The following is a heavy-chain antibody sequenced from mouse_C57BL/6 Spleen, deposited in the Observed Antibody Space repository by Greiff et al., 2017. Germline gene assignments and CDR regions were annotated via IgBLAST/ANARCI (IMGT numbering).Heavy chain of an antibody. CDR1: GYTFTSYW. Sequence: QVQLKQPGAELVMPGASVKLSCKASGYTFTSYWMHWVKQRPGQGLEWIGEIDPSDSYTNYNQKFKGKSTLTVDTSSSTAYMQLSSLTSEDSAVYYCARRGLFITAVGGYFDVWGTGTTVTVSS. CDR3: ARRGLFITAVGGYFDV. D-gene: IGHD1-1*01. V-gene: IGHV1-69*01. J-gene: IGHJ1*03. CDR2: IDPSDSYT.